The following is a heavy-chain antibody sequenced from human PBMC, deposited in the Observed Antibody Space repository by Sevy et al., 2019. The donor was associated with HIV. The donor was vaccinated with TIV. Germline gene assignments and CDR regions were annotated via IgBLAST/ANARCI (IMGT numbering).Heavy chain of an antibody. CDR2: IYGSAGVT. CDR1: GITFSGYA. CDR3: AGGRFDCTGSFDAFDI. V-gene: IGHV3-23*01. Sequence: GGSLRLSCAASGITFSGYAMNWVRQAPGKGLDWVSTIYGSAGVTYYADSVKGRLTISRDNSKNTLFLQMNNLRAEDTAVYYCAGGRFDCTGSFDAFDIWGRGTLVTVSS. J-gene: IGHJ3*02. D-gene: IGHD2-8*02.